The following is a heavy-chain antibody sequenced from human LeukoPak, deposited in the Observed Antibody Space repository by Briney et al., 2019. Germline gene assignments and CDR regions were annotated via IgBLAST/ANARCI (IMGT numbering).Heavy chain of an antibody. Sequence: GASVKVSCKASGYTFTGYYMHWVRQAPGQGLEWMGRINPNSGGTNYAQKFQGRVTMTRDTSISTAYMKLSRLRSDDTAVYYCARVVPAASASYNWFDPWGQGTLVTVSS. D-gene: IGHD2-2*01. CDR2: INPNSGGT. V-gene: IGHV1-2*06. CDR1: GYTFTGYY. CDR3: ARVVPAASASYNWFDP. J-gene: IGHJ5*02.